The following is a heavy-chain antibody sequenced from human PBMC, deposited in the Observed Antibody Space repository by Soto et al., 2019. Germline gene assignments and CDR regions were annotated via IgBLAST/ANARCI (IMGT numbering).Heavy chain of an antibody. D-gene: IGHD3-10*01. V-gene: IGHV1-3*01. J-gene: IGHJ5*02. CDR1: GYAFTTSA. CDR3: ARASGRSKLLPYYFDP. Sequence: QVHLVQSGAEVQKPGASVRISCQASGYAFTTSAIHWVRQAPGQSLDWMGWINPATGDTKYSQTVRGRVTFALDTSATTAYMDLSSLTSHDTAVYYCARASGRSKLLPYYFDPWGQGTLVTVSS. CDR2: INPATGDT.